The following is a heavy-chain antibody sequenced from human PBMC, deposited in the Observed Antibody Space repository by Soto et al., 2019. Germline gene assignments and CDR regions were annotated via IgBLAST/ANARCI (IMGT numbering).Heavy chain of an antibody. D-gene: IGHD3-9*01. Sequence: QVQLQESGPGLVKPSQTLSLTCTVSGGSINTAGYYWNWVRHSPGQGLEWIGYIFYSGTTYYNPSLESRLTMSLDKSKNHFSLRLSSVTAADTAYYYCARSFYDLSTATGGHWFDPWGHGTLVTVSS. CDR2: IFYSGTT. CDR1: GGSINTAGYY. V-gene: IGHV4-31*03. CDR3: ARSFYDLSTATGGHWFDP. J-gene: IGHJ5*02.